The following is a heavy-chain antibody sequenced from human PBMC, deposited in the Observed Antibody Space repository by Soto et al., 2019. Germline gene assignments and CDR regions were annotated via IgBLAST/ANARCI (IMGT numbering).Heavy chain of an antibody. CDR1: LYGFLTYG. CDR2: ISASDGSS. CDR3: AAYDYGSGSYYRFDY. Sequence: ASVKVSCKASLYGFLTYGFSGVRQAPGQGLEWRGWISASDGSSNFAQKFKGRVAMTTERTTGTFTSTAYMELWGLTSDDTAVYFCAAYDYGSGSYYRFDYWGQGSLVTVSS. J-gene: IGHJ4*02. V-gene: IGHV1-18*01. D-gene: IGHD3-10*01.